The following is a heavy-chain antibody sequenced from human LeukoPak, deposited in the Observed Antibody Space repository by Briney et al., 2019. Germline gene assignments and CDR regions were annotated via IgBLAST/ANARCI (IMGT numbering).Heavy chain of an antibody. D-gene: IGHD3/OR15-3a*01. Sequence: SVKVSCKASGYTFTGYYMHWVRQAPGQGLEWMGGIIPIFGTANYAQKFQGRVTITTDESTSTAYMELSSLRSEDTAVYYCAREAHGHFDYWGQGTLVTVSS. J-gene: IGHJ4*02. V-gene: IGHV1-69*05. CDR2: IIPIFGTA. CDR1: GYTFTGYY. CDR3: AREAHGHFDY.